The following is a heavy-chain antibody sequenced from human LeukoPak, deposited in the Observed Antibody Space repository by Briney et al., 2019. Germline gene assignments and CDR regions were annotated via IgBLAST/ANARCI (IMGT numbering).Heavy chain of an antibody. CDR3: ARGNSSSWYPRVYYYYYYMDV. V-gene: IGHV4-34*01. J-gene: IGHJ6*03. CDR1: GGSFSGYY. Sequence: PSETLSLTCAVYGGSFSGYYWSWIRQPPGKGLEWIGEINHSGSTNYNPSLKSRVTISVDTSKNQFSLKLSSVTAADTAVYYCARGNSSSWYPRVYYYYYYMDVWGKGTTVTVSS. D-gene: IGHD6-13*01. CDR2: INHSGST.